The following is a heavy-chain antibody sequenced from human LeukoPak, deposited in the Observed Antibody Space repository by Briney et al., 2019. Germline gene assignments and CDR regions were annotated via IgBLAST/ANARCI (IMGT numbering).Heavy chain of an antibody. J-gene: IGHJ4*02. CDR1: SGSFSGYY. Sequence: SETPSLTCAVYSGSFSGYYWSWIRQPPGKGLEWIGEINHSGSTNYNPSLKSRVTISVDTSKNQFSLKLSSVTAADTAVYYCARGPSILTGYYDFDYWGQGTLVTVSS. CDR2: INHSGST. CDR3: ARGPSILTGYYDFDY. D-gene: IGHD3-9*01. V-gene: IGHV4-34*01.